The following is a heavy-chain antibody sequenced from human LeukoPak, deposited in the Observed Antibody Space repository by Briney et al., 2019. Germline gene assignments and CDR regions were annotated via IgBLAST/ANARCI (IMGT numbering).Heavy chain of an antibody. CDR2: ITGSGVST. D-gene: IGHD2-21*02. CDR1: GFMFNNYA. V-gene: IGHV3-23*01. CDR3: AKATTVMVVTAHWYFDL. Sequence: GGSLRLSCAASGFMFNNYAMSWVRQAPGKGLEWVSAITGSGVSTYHADSVKGRFTISRDNSRNTLYLQMNSLRADDTAIYYCAKATTVMVVTAHWYFDLWGRGTLVTVSS. J-gene: IGHJ2*01.